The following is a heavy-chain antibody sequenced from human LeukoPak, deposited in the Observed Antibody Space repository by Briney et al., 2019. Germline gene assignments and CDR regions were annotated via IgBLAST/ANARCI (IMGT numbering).Heavy chain of an antibody. Sequence: ASVKVSCKASGYTFTGYYMHWVRQTPGQGLEWMGWINPNSGGTNYAQKFQGRVTMTRDTSISTAYLDLNRLRSDDTAVYYCARDYTSTLSLLDYWGQGTLVTVSS. CDR2: INPNSGGT. D-gene: IGHD6-13*01. V-gene: IGHV1-2*02. CDR1: GYTFTGYY. J-gene: IGHJ4*02. CDR3: ARDYTSTLSLLDY.